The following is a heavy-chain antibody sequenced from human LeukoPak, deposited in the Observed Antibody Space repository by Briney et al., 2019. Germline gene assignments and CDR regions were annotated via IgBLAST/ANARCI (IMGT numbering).Heavy chain of an antibody. CDR3: ASDIVVVPAHA. V-gene: IGHV3-23*01. J-gene: IGHJ5*02. Sequence: PGGSLRLSCAASGFTFSSYAMSWVRQAPGKGLEWVSAISGSGGSTYYADSVKGRLTISRDNSKNTLYLQMNSLRAEDTAVYYCASDIVVVPAHAWGQGTLVTVSS. CDR1: GFTFSSYA. D-gene: IGHD2-2*01. CDR2: ISGSGGST.